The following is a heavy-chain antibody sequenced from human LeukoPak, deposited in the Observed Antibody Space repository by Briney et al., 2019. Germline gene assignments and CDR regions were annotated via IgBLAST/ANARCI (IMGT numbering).Heavy chain of an antibody. V-gene: IGHV4-39*01. CDR3: ARHHSALNRYDP. J-gene: IGHJ5*02. D-gene: IGHD1-14*01. CDR2: IYHSGIT. CDR1: GGSISTDNYY. Sequence: SETLFLTCTVAGGSISTDNYYWDWIRQAPGKGLEWIGNIYHSGITYYNPSLQSRVTMSVDTSKNHFSLRLTSLTAADTAVYFCARHHSALNRYDPWGRGTLIIVSS.